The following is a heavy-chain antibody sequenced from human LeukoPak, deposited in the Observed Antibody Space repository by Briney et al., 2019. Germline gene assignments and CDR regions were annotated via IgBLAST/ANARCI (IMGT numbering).Heavy chain of an antibody. D-gene: IGHD3-16*01. CDR3: ARVETLLGDYGMDV. CDR1: GFTVSSNY. CDR2: IYSGGST. Sequence: GGSLRISCAASGFTVSSNYMSWVRRAPGKGLEWVSVIYSGGSTYYADSVKGRFTISRDNSKNTLYLQMNSLRAEDTAVYYCARVETLLGDYGMDVWGQGTTVTVSS. V-gene: IGHV3-53*01. J-gene: IGHJ6*02.